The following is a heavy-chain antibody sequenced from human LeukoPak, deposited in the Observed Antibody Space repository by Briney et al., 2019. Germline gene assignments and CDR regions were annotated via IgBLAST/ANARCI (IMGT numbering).Heavy chain of an antibody. CDR3: ARGWDSSSWYWGNWFDP. V-gene: IGHV4-39*07. J-gene: IGHJ5*02. Sequence: SETLSLTCNVSGGSISTSSYYWAWIRQPPEKGLEWIGSIYYTGTTYYNPSLNSRVTISVDTSKNQFSLKLSSVTAADTAVYYCARGWDSSSWYWGNWFDPWGQGTLVTVSS. CDR2: IYYTGTT. D-gene: IGHD6-13*01. CDR1: GGSISTSSYY.